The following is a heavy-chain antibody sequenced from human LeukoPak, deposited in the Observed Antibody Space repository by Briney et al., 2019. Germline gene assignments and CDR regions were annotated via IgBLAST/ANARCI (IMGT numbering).Heavy chain of an antibody. CDR3: ATGAGGYSYAYFDH. Sequence: GGSLRLSCAASGFTFSTYARSWVGQAPGKGPEWVSAISGSGDSTFYADPVKGRFTIARDNSKSTLYLQMNSLRAEDTAVYYCATGAGGYSYAYFDHWGQGILVTVSS. CDR2: ISGSGDST. CDR1: GFTFSTYA. D-gene: IGHD5-18*01. V-gene: IGHV3-23*01. J-gene: IGHJ4*02.